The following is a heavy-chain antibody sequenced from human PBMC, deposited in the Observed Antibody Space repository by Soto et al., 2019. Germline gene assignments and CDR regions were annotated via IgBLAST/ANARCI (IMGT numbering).Heavy chain of an antibody. D-gene: IGHD2-2*01. CDR1: GYTFTSYG. J-gene: IGHJ3*02. CDR3: ARTGSVVPAAPDAFDI. V-gene: IGHV1-18*01. Sequence: ASEKVSCKASGYTFTSYGISWVRQAPGQGLEWMGWISAYNGNTNYAQKLQGRVTMTTDTSTSTAYMELRSLRSDDTAVYYCARTGSVVPAAPDAFDIWGQGTMVTVSS. CDR2: ISAYNGNT.